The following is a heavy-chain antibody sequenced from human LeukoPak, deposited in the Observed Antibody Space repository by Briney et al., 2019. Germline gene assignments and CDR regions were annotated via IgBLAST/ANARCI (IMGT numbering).Heavy chain of an antibody. CDR3: ARGVGAVPWINNYSYYYMDV. V-gene: IGHV4-39*07. J-gene: IGHJ6*03. Sequence: SETLSLTCTVSGGSISSSSYHWGWIRQPPGKGLEWIGSIYYSGSTYYNPSLKSRVTISVDTSKNQFSLKLSSVTAADTAVYYCARGVGAVPWINNYSYYYMDVWGKGTTVTISS. D-gene: IGHD1-26*01. CDR1: GGSISSSSYH. CDR2: IYYSGST.